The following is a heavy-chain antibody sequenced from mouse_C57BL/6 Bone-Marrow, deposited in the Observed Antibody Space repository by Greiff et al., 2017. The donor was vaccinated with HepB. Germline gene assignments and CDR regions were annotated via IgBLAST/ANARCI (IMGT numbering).Heavy chain of an antibody. J-gene: IGHJ4*01. CDR3: ARSLPGYYLYYYAMDY. CDR2: IHPNSGSN. CDR1: GYTFTSYW. Sequence: QVQLQQPGAELVKPGASVKLSCKASGYTFTSYWMHWVKQRPGQGLEWIGMIHPNSGSNNYNEKFKSKATLTVDKSSSTSYMQLSSLTSEDSAVYYFARSLPGYYLYYYAMDYWGQGTSVTVSS. D-gene: IGHD2-3*01. V-gene: IGHV1-64*01.